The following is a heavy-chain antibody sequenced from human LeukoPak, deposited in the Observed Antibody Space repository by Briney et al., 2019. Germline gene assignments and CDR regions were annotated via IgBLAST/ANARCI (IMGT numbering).Heavy chain of an antibody. CDR3: ARSMVRAVTQIASEY. CDR2: ISTYNGNT. CDR1: GYTYSDYG. Sequence: GASVKDTLQASGYTYSDYGISWVRQAPGQGLEWMGWISTYNGNTIYAEKHQGRVTMTRDTSTSTAYMELRSLRSDDTAVYYCARSMVRAVTQIASEYWGEGTLGSVSS. D-gene: IGHD3-10*01. J-gene: IGHJ4*02. V-gene: IGHV1-18*01.